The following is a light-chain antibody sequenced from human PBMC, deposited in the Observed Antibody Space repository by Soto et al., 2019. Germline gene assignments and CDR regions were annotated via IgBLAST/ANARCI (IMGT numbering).Light chain of an antibody. J-gene: IGLJ2*01. CDR2: GNS. V-gene: IGLV1-40*01. CDR1: SSNIGAGYD. CDR3: QSYDSSLSGSGV. Sequence: QSVLTQPPSVSGAPGQRGTISCTGSSSNIGAGYDVHWYQQLPGTALKLLISGNSNRPSGVPDRFSGSKSGTSASLAITGLQAEDEADYYCQSYDSSLSGSGVFGGGTKLTVL.